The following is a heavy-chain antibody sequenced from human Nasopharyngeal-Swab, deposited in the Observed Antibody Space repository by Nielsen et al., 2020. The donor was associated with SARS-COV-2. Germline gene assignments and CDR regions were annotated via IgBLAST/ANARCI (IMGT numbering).Heavy chain of an antibody. V-gene: IGHV5-51*01. CDR2: IYPGDSET. D-gene: IGHD3-22*01. CDR1: GYRFTSYW. Sequence: GESLKISCKGSGYRFTSYWIGWVRQMPGKGLEWMGIIYPGDSETRYSPSVQGQVTISADKSISTAYLQWSSLKASDTAVYYCATQSPPSSDSLDYWGQGTLVTVSS. J-gene: IGHJ4*02. CDR3: ATQSPPSSDSLDY.